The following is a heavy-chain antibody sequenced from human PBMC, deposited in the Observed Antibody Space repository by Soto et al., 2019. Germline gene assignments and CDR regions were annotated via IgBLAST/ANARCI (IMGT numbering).Heavy chain of an antibody. CDR1: GFTFGDAW. Sequence: EVQLVESGGGWVKPGGSLTLSCVASGFTFGDAWMNWVRQAAGKGLEWVGHVKTKSEGETTDYAAPVKGRFTIWRDDSTNTLYMQMNSLNSEDTGKYFCTTLRPSWGQGTQVTVSS. CDR2: VKTKSEGETT. V-gene: IGHV3-15*07. CDR3: TTLRPS. J-gene: IGHJ1*01.